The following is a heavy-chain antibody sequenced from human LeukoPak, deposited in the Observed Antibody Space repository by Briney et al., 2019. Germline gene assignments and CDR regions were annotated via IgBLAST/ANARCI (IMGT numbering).Heavy chain of an antibody. CDR3: ARDPSGWFSRSFDS. J-gene: IGHJ4*02. Sequence: GGSLRLSCGASGFTFSSHAMSWVRQALEKGLEWVSSISGSGGHTNYADSVKGRFALSRDNSKNNLYLQMNSLRVEDTAVYYCARDPSGWFSRSFDSGGQGTLVTVSS. V-gene: IGHV3-23*01. CDR1: GFTFSSHA. CDR2: ISGSGGHT. D-gene: IGHD6-19*01.